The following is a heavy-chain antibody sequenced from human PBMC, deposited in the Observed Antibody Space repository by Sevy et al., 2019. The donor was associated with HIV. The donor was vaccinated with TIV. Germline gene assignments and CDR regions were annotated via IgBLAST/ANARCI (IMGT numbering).Heavy chain of an antibody. V-gene: IGHV4-4*02. J-gene: IGHJ4*02. Sequence: SETLSLTCAVSGGSISSSNWWSWVRQPPGKGLEWIGEIYHSGSTNYNPSLKSRVTISVDKSKNQFSLKLSSVTAADTAVYYCARDPGDSSGYSQYYFDYWGQGTLVTVSS. CDR3: ARDPGDSSGYSQYYFDY. CDR2: IYHSGST. D-gene: IGHD3-22*01. CDR1: GGSISSSNW.